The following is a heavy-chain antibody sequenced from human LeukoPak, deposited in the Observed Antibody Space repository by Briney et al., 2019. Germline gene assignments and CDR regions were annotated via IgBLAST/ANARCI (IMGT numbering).Heavy chain of an antibody. CDR2: ISATGGST. Sequence: PGGSLRLSCAASGFTFSTYWMSWVRQAPGKGLEWVSAISATGGSTYYADSVKGRFTISRDNSKNTLYLQINTLRAEDTAVYYCANRPLDYWGQGTLVTVSS. CDR1: GFTFSTYW. V-gene: IGHV3-23*01. CDR3: ANRPLDY. J-gene: IGHJ4*02.